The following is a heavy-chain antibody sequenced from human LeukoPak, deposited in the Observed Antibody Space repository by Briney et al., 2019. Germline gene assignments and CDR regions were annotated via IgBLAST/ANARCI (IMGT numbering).Heavy chain of an antibody. CDR2: IYHSGST. V-gene: IGHV4-34*01. Sequence: KPSETLSLTCAVYGGSFSGYYWSWIRQPPGKGLEWIGEIYHSGSTNYNPSLKSRVTISVDTSKNQFSLKLSTVTAADTAVYYCARGPPYYYDILTGYYLADYWGQGTLVTASS. CDR1: GGSFSGYY. CDR3: ARGPPYYYDILTGYYLADY. D-gene: IGHD3-9*01. J-gene: IGHJ4*02.